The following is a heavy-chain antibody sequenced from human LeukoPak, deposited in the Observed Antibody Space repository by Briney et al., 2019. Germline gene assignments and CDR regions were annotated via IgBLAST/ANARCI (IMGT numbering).Heavy chain of an antibody. V-gene: IGHV1-8*01. CDR2: MNPNSGNT. J-gene: IGHJ5*02. CDR1: GYTFTSYD. Sequence: ASVKVSCKASGYTFTSYDINWVRQATGQGLEWMGWMNPNSGNTGYAQKLQGRVTMTTDTSTSTAYMELRSLRSDDTAVYYCARDQGYSGHWFDPWGQGTLVTVSS. CDR3: ARDQGYSGHWFDP. D-gene: IGHD5-12*01.